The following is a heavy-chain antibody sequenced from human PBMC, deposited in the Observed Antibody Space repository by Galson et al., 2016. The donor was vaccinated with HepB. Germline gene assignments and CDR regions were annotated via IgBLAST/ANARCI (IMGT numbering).Heavy chain of an antibody. CDR2: TYYRSRWYN. CDR3: ARDRGSGRHLFDY. J-gene: IGHJ4*02. Sequence: CAISGDSVSSYSGAWDWLRQSPSRGLEWLGRTYYRSRWYNDYAGSVKGRITIEADTSKNLFSLQLTSVTVADTAVYYCARDRGSGRHLFDYWGQGTLVTVSS. V-gene: IGHV6-1*01. D-gene: IGHD3-10*01. CDR1: GDSVSSYSGA.